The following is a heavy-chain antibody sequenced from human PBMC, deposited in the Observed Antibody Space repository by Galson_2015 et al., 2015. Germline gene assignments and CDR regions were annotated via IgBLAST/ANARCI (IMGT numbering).Heavy chain of an antibody. D-gene: IGHD2-15*01. Sequence: WIRQHPGKGLEWIGYIYYSGSTYYNPSLRSRVTISVDTSQNQFSLKMSSVTAADTAVYYCARCLRGGGSCYSFDYWGQGTLVTVSS. V-gene: IGHV4-31*02. CDR2: IYYSGST. J-gene: IGHJ4*02. CDR3: ARCLRGGGSCYSFDY.